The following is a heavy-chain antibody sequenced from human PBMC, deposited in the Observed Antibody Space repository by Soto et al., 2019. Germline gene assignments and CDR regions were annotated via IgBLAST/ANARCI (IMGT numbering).Heavy chain of an antibody. V-gene: IGHV1-69*13. CDR1: GGTFSSYA. CDR2: IIPIFGTA. D-gene: IGHD6-13*01. Sequence: ASVKVSCKASGGTFSSYAISWVRQAPGQGLEWMGGIIPIFGTANYARKFQGRVTITADESTSTAYMELSSLRSEDTAVYYCARGGYSSSRGSDYWGQGTLVTVSS. J-gene: IGHJ4*02. CDR3: ARGGYSSSRGSDY.